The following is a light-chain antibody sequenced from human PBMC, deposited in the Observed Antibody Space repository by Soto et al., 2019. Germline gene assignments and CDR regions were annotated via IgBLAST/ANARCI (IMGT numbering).Light chain of an antibody. CDR3: QQYNSYS. V-gene: IGKV1-5*01. CDR2: HAS. J-gene: IGKJ1*01. Sequence: DIQMTHSPSTQPASVGCRVNITCRASQSISNWLAWYQQKTGTAPKLLIYHASTLESGVPSRFSGSGSGTELTLTISSMQPDAFATYYCQQYNSYSFGQGTQVDIK. CDR1: QSISNW.